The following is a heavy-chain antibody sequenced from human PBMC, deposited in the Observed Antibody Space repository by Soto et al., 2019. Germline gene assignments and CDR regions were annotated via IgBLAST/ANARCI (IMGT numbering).Heavy chain of an antibody. J-gene: IGHJ6*02. CDR2: ISGGGDTT. V-gene: IGHV3-23*01. Sequence: GGSLRLSCAASGFTFSNFALSWVRQAPGKGLEWVSAISGGGDTTYYADSVKGRFTISRDNSKNMLYLQMSSLRAEDTAVYYCVTPLSSYISSWYPCYSNCMHVWGQTIIVTVSS. CDR1: GFTFSNFA. D-gene: IGHD6-13*01. CDR3: VTPLSSYISSWYPCYSNCMHV.